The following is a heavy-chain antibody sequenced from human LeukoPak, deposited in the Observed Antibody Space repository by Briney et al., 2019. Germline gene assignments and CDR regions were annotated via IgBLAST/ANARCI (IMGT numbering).Heavy chain of an antibody. CDR1: GGSFSGYY. V-gene: IGHV4-34*01. CDR2: INHSGST. Sequence: SETLSLTCAVYGGSFSGYYWSWIRQPPGKGLEWIGEINHSGSTNYNPSLKSRVTISVDTPKNQFSLKLSSVTAADTAEYYCARLPGVGYYYYYTDVWGKGTTVTVSS. D-gene: IGHD7-27*01. J-gene: IGHJ6*03. CDR3: ARLPGVGYYYYYTDV.